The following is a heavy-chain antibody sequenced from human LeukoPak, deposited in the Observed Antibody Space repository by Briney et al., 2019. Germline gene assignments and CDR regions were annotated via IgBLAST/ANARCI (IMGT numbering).Heavy chain of an antibody. CDR3: ADTRYVRVWDYEYYFDY. D-gene: IGHD1-7*01. J-gene: IGHJ4*02. V-gene: IGHV1-2*02. CDR1: GYTFTGYY. CDR2: INPNSGGT. Sequence: ASVKVSCKASGYTFTGYYMHWVRQAPGQGLEWMGWINPNSGGTNYAQKFQGRVTITADESTSTAYMELSSLRSEDTAVYYCADTRYVRVWDYEYYFDYWGQGTLVTVSS.